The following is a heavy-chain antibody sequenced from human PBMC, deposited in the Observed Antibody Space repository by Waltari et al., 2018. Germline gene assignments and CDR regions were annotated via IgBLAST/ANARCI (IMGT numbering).Heavy chain of an antibody. CDR3: TRGEWFGY. J-gene: IGHJ4*02. CDR1: GFTFSSYG. CDR2: INSDGSST. Sequence: EVQLVESGGGLVQPGGSLRLPCATSGFTFSSYGMDWVRQAPGKGLVWVSRINSDGSSTNYADSVKGRFTISRDNGKNTLYLQMNSLRAEDTAVYYCTRGEWFGYWGQGTLVTVSS. D-gene: IGHD3-3*01. V-gene: IGHV3-74*01.